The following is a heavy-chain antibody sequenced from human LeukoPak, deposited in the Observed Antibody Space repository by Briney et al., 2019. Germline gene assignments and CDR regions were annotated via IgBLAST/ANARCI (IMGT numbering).Heavy chain of an antibody. Sequence: SETLSLTCTVSGGSISSYHWSWIRQPPGKGLEWIGYIYYSGSTNYNPSLKSRVTISVDTSKNQFSLKLSSVTAADTAVYYCARTLCSGSSCYCDYWGQGTLVTVSS. V-gene: IGHV4-59*01. D-gene: IGHD2-15*01. CDR2: IYYSGST. CDR1: GGSISSYH. CDR3: ARTLCSGSSCYCDY. J-gene: IGHJ4*02.